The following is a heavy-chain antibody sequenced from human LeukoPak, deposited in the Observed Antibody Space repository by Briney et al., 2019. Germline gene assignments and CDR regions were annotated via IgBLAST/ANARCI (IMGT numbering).Heavy chain of an antibody. V-gene: IGHV3-30*03. J-gene: IGHJ4*02. CDR2: ISYDGSNK. D-gene: IGHD3-3*02. CDR3: ARIGSAAFTDY. CDR1: GFSFSNYG. Sequence: GGSLRLSCAASGFSFSNYGMHWVRQAPGKGLEWVAVISYDGSNKYYADSVKGRFTISRDNSKNTLYLHMNSLRAEDTAVYYCARIGSAAFTDYWGQGTLVTVSS.